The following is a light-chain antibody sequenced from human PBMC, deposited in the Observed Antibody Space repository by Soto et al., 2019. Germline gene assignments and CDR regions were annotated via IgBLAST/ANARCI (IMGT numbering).Light chain of an antibody. CDR1: SSDVGAYNY. CDR3: CSYAGTYIFV. Sequence: SVLTQPRSVSGSPGQSVTISCTGTSSDVGAYNYVSWYQQHPGKAPKLIIYDVTQRPSGVPDRFSGSKSGNTASLTISGLQAEDEADYYCCSYAGTYIFVFGTGTKVTVL. J-gene: IGLJ1*01. CDR2: DVT. V-gene: IGLV2-11*01.